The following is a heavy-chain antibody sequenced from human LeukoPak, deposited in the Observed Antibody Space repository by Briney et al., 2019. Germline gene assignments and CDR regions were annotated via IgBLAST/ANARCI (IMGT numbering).Heavy chain of an antibody. CDR3: ASLTEFGAGYYGMDV. D-gene: IGHD3-10*01. CDR1: GFTLSSYS. V-gene: IGHV3-21*01. Sequence: GGSLRLSCAASGFTLSSYSMNWVRQAPGKGLEWVSSISSSSSYIYYADSVKGRFTISRDNAKNSLYLQMNSLRAEDTAVYYCASLTEFGAGYYGMDVWGQGTTVTVSS. CDR2: ISSSSSYI. J-gene: IGHJ6*02.